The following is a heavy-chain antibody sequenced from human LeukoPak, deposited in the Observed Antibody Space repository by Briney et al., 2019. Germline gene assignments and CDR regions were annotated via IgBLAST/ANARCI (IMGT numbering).Heavy chain of an antibody. V-gene: IGHV3-21*01. CDR1: GFTFSSYS. D-gene: IGHD3-10*01. J-gene: IGHJ4*02. Sequence: GGSLRLSCAASGFTFSSYSMNWVRQAPGKGLEWVSSITRSSIYIYYADSVKGRFTISRDNAKNSLYLQMNSLRAEDTAVYYCAKTYYGSGSYLGFDYWGQGTLVTVSS. CDR3: AKTYYGSGSYLGFDY. CDR2: ITRSSIYI.